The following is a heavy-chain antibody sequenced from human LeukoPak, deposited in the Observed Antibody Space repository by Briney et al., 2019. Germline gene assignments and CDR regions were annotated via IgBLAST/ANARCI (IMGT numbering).Heavy chain of an antibody. V-gene: IGHV3-48*03. Sequence: GGSLRLSCAATGFTFSSYEMNWVRQAPGKGLEWVSYISSSGTPIHYADSVKGRFTISRDNAKNSLLLQMNSLRAEDTAVYYCAREKTACGGDCYDSWGQGTLVTVSS. D-gene: IGHD2-21*01. J-gene: IGHJ4*02. CDR1: GFTFSSYE. CDR2: ISSSGTPI. CDR3: AREKTACGGDCYDS.